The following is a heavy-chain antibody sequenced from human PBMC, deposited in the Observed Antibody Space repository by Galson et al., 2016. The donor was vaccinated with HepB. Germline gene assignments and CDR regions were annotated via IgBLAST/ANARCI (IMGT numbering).Heavy chain of an antibody. CDR1: GFSLSPSGVG. Sequence: PALVKPTQTLTLTCTLSGFSLSPSGVGVAWIRQPPGKALEWLALIYWDDDKRYSPSLKSRLTITRDTSKNQVVLTMTNMDPVDTATYYCAHLSSSLRFGEKFDCWGQGTLVTVSS. D-gene: IGHD3-10*01. CDR2: IYWDDDK. V-gene: IGHV2-5*02. CDR3: AHLSSSLRFGEKFDC. J-gene: IGHJ4*02.